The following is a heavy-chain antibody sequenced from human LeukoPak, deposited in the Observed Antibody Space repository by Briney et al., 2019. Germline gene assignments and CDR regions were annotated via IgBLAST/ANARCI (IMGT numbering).Heavy chain of an antibody. V-gene: IGHV4-34*01. CDR2: INHSGST. Sequence: PSETLSLTCAVYGGSFSGYYWSWIRQPPGKGLEWIGEINHSGSTNYNPSLKSRVTISVDTSKNQFSLKLSSVTAADTAVYYCARGLGPVDCWGQGTLVTVSS. CDR1: GGSFSGYY. CDR3: ARGLGPVDC. J-gene: IGHJ4*02. D-gene: IGHD7-27*01.